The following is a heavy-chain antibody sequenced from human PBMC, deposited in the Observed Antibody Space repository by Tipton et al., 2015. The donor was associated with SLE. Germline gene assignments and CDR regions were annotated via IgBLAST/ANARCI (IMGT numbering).Heavy chain of an antibody. D-gene: IGHD2-15*01. CDR3: AVAVVPAGMDV. CDR2: IYQSGSSGST. J-gene: IGHJ6*02. Sequence: SLRLSCDVSGGSISSSNWWSWVRQPPGKGLEWIGEIYQSGSSGSTNYNPSLKSRVTISVDTSKNQFSLKLSSVTAADTAAYYCAVAVVPAGMDVWGQGTTVTVSS. CDR1: GGSISSSNW. V-gene: IGHV4-4*02.